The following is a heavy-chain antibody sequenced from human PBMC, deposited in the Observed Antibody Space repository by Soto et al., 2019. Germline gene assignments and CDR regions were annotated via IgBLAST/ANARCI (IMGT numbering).Heavy chain of an antibody. V-gene: IGHV1-2*02. CDR2: INPNSGDT. J-gene: IGHJ4*02. D-gene: IGHD3-22*01. Sequence: ASVKVSCKTSGYTFTGYYMHWVRQAPGQGLEWMGGINPNSGDTNYAPKFQGRVTMTRAPSFTTVYMDLTWLTSDATAVYYCARRSDRAVGDFDFLGQRALVTVSS. CDR3: ARRSDRAVGDFDF. CDR1: GYTFTGYY.